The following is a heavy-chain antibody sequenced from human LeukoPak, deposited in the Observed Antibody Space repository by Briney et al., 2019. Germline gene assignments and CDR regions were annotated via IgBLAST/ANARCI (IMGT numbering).Heavy chain of an antibody. CDR1: GFTFSSYA. D-gene: IGHD3-10*01. CDR3: ARDGRGAFDI. J-gene: IGHJ3*02. Sequence: GGSLRLSCAASGFTFSSYAMHWVRQAPGKGLEWVAVISYDGSNKYYAYSVKGRFTISRDNSKNTLYLQMNSLRAEGTVVYYCARDGRGAFDIWGQGTMVTVSS. CDR2: ISYDGSNK. V-gene: IGHV3-30*04.